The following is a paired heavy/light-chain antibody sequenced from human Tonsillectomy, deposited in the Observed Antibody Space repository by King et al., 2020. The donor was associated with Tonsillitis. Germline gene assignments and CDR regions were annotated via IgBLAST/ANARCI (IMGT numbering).Heavy chain of an antibody. D-gene: IGHD2-8*02. J-gene: IGHJ3*02. CDR2: INPSGTNT. CDR1: GFTFSDYY. Sequence: QVQLVESGGGLVKPGGSLRLSCAASGFTFSDYYINWIRQAPGKGLEWISVINPSGTNTNYADSVRGRFTISRDNARNSMFLQMNSLRADDTGVYYCGREYWGAFDIWGQGTMVTVSS. V-gene: IGHV3-11*06. CDR3: GREYWGAFDI.
Light chain of an antibody. J-gene: IGKJ1*01. CDR1: QSVLHSSNNRNY. CDR2: WAS. V-gene: IGKV4-1*01. Sequence: DIVMTQSPDSLAVSLGERATINCRSSQSVLHSSNNRNYLTWYQQKPGQPPKPLIYWASTRESGVPDRFSGSGSGTDFTLTISSLQAEDVAVYYCQQYYSLPRTFGQGTKVELK. CDR3: QQYYSLPRT.